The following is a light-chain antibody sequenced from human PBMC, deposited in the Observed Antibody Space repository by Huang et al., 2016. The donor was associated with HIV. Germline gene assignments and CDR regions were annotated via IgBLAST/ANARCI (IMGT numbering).Light chain of an antibody. CDR2: GAS. V-gene: IGKV3-15*01. Sequence: EILLTQSPATLSVSPGERVTLSCRASQSISNNLAWYQQKPGQAPRLLIYGASTRATAIPAMFSGSASGTEFTLTISSLQSEDFAVYYCQQYHNWPPYTFGQGTKLEI. CDR1: QSISNN. J-gene: IGKJ2*01. CDR3: QQYHNWPPYT.